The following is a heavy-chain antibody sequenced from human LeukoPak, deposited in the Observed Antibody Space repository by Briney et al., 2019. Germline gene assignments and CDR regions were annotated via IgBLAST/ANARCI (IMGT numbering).Heavy chain of an antibody. CDR3: AKATGSGAFDV. CDR1: GFTFDDYA. J-gene: IGHJ3*01. CDR2: VSQNSGNI. V-gene: IGHV3-9*03. Sequence: GRSLRLSCAASGFTFDDYAMHWVRQAPGKGLEWVSGVSQNSGNIGYADSVKGRFTISRDNAKKSLYLQMNGLRPEDMALYYCAKATGSGAFDVWAKGQWSPSLQ.